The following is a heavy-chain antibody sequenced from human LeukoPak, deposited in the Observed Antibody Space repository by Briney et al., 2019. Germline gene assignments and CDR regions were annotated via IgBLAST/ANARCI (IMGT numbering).Heavy chain of an antibody. D-gene: IGHD4-17*01. J-gene: IGHJ6*03. V-gene: IGHV1-18*01. Sequence: ASVKVSCKTSGYTFTSYGLSWVRQAPGQGLEWMGCIITYNGNTYYSQKLQGRVTMTTDTSTSTAYMELRSLRSDDSAVYYCAKTTVTSEEYFYYYMDVWGKGTTVTVSS. CDR1: GYTFTSYG. CDR2: IITYNGNT. CDR3: AKTTVTSEEYFYYYMDV.